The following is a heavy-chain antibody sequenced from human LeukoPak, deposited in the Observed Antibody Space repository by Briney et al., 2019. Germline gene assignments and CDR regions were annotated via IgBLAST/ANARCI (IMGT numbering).Heavy chain of an antibody. CDR2: ISYDGSNK. J-gene: IGHJ5*02. Sequence: PGGSLRLSCAASGFTFSSYAMHWVRQAPGKGLEWVAVISYDGSNKYYADSVKGRFTISRDNSKNTLYLQMNSLRAEDTAVYYCAKDPTRGYSSSWYNWFDPWGQGTLVTVSS. V-gene: IGHV3-30-3*01. CDR1: GFTFSSYA. CDR3: AKDPTRGYSSSWYNWFDP. D-gene: IGHD6-13*01.